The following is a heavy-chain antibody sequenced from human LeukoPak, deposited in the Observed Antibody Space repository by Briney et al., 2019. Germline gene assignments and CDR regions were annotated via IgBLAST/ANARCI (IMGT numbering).Heavy chain of an antibody. Sequence: GESLKISCKASGYTFTTNWIGWVRQMPGKGLEWMGIIYPGDSDTRYRPSFQGQVTISADKSINTAYLQWNSLKASDTGIYYCARRGDSGSYPYAMDVWGQGTAVTVSS. D-gene: IGHD3-22*01. J-gene: IGHJ6*02. CDR1: GYTFTTNW. V-gene: IGHV5-51*01. CDR2: IYPGDSDT. CDR3: ARRGDSGSYPYAMDV.